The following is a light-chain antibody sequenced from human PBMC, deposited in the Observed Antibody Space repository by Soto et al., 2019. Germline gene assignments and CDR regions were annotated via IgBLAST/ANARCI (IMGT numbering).Light chain of an antibody. Sequence: QSVLTQPPSVSGAPGQRVTISCTGSTSNIGAGFDVHWFQQLPGTAPKLLIYRNSNRPSGVPDRFSGSKSGTSASLAITGLQAEDEADYYGQSYDSNFYVFGSGTKVTVL. CDR1: TSNIGAGFD. V-gene: IGLV1-40*01. CDR3: QSYDSNFYV. CDR2: RNS. J-gene: IGLJ1*01.